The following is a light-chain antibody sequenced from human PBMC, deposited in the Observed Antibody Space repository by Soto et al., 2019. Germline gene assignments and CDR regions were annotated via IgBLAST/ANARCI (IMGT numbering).Light chain of an antibody. J-gene: IGLJ1*01. CDR2: ANR. Sequence: QSGLTQPPSVSGAPGQRVTISCTGSSSNIGAGYDVHWYQQLPGTAPKLLIYANRNRPAGVPDRFSASKSGTSASLAITGLQAEDEADYYCQSYDSSPSGYVFGTGTKVTVL. CDR3: QSYDSSPSGYV. CDR1: SSNIGAGYD. V-gene: IGLV1-40*01.